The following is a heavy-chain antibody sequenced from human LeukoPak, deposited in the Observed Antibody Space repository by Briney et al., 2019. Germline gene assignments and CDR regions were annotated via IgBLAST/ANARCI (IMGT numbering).Heavy chain of an antibody. V-gene: IGHV4-39*07. D-gene: IGHD3-3*01. J-gene: IGHJ4*02. CDR3: ARDYFSPRAVEIAGGFDY. CDR2: IYYSGST. Sequence: SETLSLTCTVSGGSISSSSYYWGWIRQPPGKGLEWIGSIYYSGSTYYNPSLKSRVTISVDTSKNQFSLKLSSVTAADTAVYYCARDYFSPRAVEIAGGFDYWGQGTLVTVSS. CDR1: GGSISSSSYY.